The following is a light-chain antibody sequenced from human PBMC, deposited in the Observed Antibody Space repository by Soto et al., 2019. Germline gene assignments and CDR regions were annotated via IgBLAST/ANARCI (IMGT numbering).Light chain of an antibody. Sequence: QSVLTQSSSASASLGSSVKLTCTLSSGHSSYIIAWHQQQPGKAPRYLMKLEGSGSYNKGSGVPDRFSGSSSGADRYLTISNLQSEDEADDYWEPWDSNPHVVFGGGTKLTVL. J-gene: IGLJ2*01. CDR3: EPWDSNPHVV. CDR1: SGHSSYI. V-gene: IGLV4-60*03. CDR2: LEGSGSY.